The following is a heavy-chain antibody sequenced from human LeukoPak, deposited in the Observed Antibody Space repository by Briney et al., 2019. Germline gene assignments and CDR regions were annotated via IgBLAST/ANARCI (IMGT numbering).Heavy chain of an antibody. Sequence: PGGSLTLSWTASGVTFSSYAMNWVRQPPGKGLEWVSGIGAGGTFTYYPDSMKGRFTIFRDNSWNTLYLQMNSLGADEAAVFYCAKDLGYTTDGYDFDYWGQGTLVTVSS. CDR2: IGAGGTFT. CDR1: GVTFSSYA. D-gene: IGHD5-24*01. J-gene: IGHJ4*02. V-gene: IGHV3-23*01. CDR3: AKDLGYTTDGYDFDY.